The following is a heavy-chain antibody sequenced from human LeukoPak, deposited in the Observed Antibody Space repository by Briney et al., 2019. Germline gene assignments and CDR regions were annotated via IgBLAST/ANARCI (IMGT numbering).Heavy chain of an antibody. CDR1: GGSINSHS. Sequence: SETLSLTRTVSGGSINSHSSNWVPQSPGKGLEWIGYIYNSGSINYYPSLKSRVTISVDTSKNQFSLKLSSVTAADTAIYYCATKVRGGFDIWGQGTMVTVSS. CDR3: ATKVRGGFDI. V-gene: IGHV4-59*11. CDR2: IYNSGSI. J-gene: IGHJ3*02. D-gene: IGHD2-15*01.